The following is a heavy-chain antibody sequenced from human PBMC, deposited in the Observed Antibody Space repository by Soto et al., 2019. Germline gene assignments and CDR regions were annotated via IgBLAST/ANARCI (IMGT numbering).Heavy chain of an antibody. J-gene: IGHJ4*01. CDR3: ARGYSGSGSPL. D-gene: IGHD3-10*01. Sequence: PGGSLRLSCAASGLTFSSYWMYWVRQAPGKGLMWVSRITSDGSSTTYADSVKGRFSISRDNAKNTLYLQMNSLRAEDTAVYYCARGYSGSGSPLWGQGTLVTVSS. CDR2: ITSDGSST. V-gene: IGHV3-74*01. CDR1: GLTFSSYW.